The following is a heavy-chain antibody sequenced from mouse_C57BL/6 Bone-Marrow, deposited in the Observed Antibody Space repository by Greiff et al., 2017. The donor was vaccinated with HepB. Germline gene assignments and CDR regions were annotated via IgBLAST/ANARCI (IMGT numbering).Heavy chain of an antibody. CDR3: ARGYGSREDY. V-gene: IGHV3-6*01. CDR2: ISYDGSN. J-gene: IGHJ4*01. D-gene: IGHD1-1*01. Sequence: EVKLEESGPGLVKPSQSLSLTCSVTGYSITSGYYWNWIRQFPGNKLEWMGYISYDGSNKYNPSLKNRISITRDTSKNQFFLKLNSVTTEDTATYYCARGYGSREDYWGQGTSVTVSS. CDR1: GYSITSGYY.